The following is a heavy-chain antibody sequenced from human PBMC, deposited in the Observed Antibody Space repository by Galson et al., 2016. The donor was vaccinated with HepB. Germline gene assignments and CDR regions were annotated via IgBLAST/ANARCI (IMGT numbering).Heavy chain of an antibody. CDR1: GFTVSSNH. CDR2: FYGGGTI. J-gene: IGHJ4*02. Sequence: SLRLSCAASGFTVSSNHMSWVRQAPGKGLEWVSVFYGGGTINYADSVKGRFTVSRENSGNTLFPQMNSPRAADTAVYYCARLRPEYNYSYDYWGQGTLVTVSS. D-gene: IGHD1-1*01. CDR3: ARLRPEYNYSYDY. V-gene: IGHV3-53*01.